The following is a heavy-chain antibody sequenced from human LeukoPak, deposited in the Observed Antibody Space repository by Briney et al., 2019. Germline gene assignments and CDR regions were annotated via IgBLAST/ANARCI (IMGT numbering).Heavy chain of an antibody. J-gene: IGHJ4*02. Sequence: ASVKVSCKASGYSFTGYFIHWVRQAPGQGLERMGCIDPNSCDTKYAQKFQGRVSMPRDTSTRAAYMELSRLRSDDTAVYFCARSGSTGYSLDYWGQGTLVTASS. D-gene: IGHD3-22*01. CDR2: IDPNSCDT. CDR1: GYSFTGYF. V-gene: IGHV1-2*02. CDR3: ARSGSTGYSLDY.